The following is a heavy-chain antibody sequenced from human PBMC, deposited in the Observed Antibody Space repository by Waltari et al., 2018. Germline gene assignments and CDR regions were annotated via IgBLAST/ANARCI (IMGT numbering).Heavy chain of an antibody. CDR1: GYTFPSYA. Sequence: QVQLVQSGAEVKKPGASVKVSCKASGYTFPSYAMHLVRRAPGQRLEWMGWINAGNGNTKYSQKFQGRVTITRDTSASTAYMELSSLRAEDTAVYYWARQAGMTNVTFGYWGQGTLVTVSS. D-gene: IGHD3-16*01. J-gene: IGHJ4*02. V-gene: IGHV1-3*01. CDR3: ARQAGMTNVTFGY. CDR2: INAGNGNT.